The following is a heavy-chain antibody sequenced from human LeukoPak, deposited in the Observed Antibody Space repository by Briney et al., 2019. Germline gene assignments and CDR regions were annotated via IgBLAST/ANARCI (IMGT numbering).Heavy chain of an antibody. CDR3: AKDGLFLYYYDSSGYYYFDY. V-gene: IGHV3-23*01. J-gene: IGHJ4*02. Sequence: GGSLRLSCAASGFTFSSYAMSWVRQAPGKGLEWVSAISGSGGSTYYADSVKGRFTISRDNSKNTLYLQMNSLRAEDTAVYYCAKDGLFLYYYDSSGYYYFDYWGQGTLVTVSS. CDR2: ISGSGGST. CDR1: GFTFSSYA. D-gene: IGHD3-22*01.